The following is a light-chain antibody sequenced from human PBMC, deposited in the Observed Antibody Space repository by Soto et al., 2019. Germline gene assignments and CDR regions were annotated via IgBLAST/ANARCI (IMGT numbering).Light chain of an antibody. V-gene: IGLV2-8*01. CDR2: EVS. J-gene: IGLJ2*01. Sequence: QPVLTQPPSASGSPGQSVTISCTGTSSDVGGYNCVSWYQQHPGKAPKLMIYEVSKRPSGVPDRFSGSKSGNTASLTVSGLQAEDEADYYCSSYAGSNIPVVFGGGTKVTVL. CDR3: SSYAGSNIPVV. CDR1: SSDVGGYNC.